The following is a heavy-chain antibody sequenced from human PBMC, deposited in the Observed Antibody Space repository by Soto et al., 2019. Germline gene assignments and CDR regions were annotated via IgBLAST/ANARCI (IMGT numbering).Heavy chain of an antibody. CDR1: GKSVGLDD. CDR3: PTLTTVTTIYYSMAV. V-gene: IGHV4-34*08. Sequence: SQTQALNCAVYGKSVGLDDRSRINQTPGKGLEWIGEINHSGSTNYNPSLKSRVTISVDTSKNQFSLKLSSVTAADTAVYYCPTLTTVTTIYYSMAVWGKERTV. CDR2: INHSGST. J-gene: IGHJ6*03. D-gene: IGHD4-17*01.